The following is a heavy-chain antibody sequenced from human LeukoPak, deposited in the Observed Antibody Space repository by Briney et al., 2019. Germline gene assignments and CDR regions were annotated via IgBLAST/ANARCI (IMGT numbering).Heavy chain of an antibody. CDR1: GFTFSSYG. J-gene: IGHJ4*02. Sequence: QPGGSLRLSCAASGFTFSSYGMHWVRQAPGKGLEWVAVISYDGSNKYYADSVKGRFTISRDNSKNTLYLQMNSLRAEDTAVYYCARDRYYDSSGYYYGPYYFDYWGQGTLVTVSS. CDR3: ARDRYYDSSGYYYGPYYFDY. D-gene: IGHD3-22*01. CDR2: ISYDGSNK. V-gene: IGHV3-30*03.